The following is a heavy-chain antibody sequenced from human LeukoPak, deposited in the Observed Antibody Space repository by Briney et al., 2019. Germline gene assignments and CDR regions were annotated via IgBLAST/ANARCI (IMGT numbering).Heavy chain of an antibody. CDR1: GGSISSYY. Sequence: PSETLSLTCTVSGGSISSYYWSWIRQPAGKGLEWIGYIYYSGSTYYNPSLKSRVTISVDTSKNQFYLKLSSLTAADTAVYYCARDPSGGNCFDYWGQGTQVTVSS. V-gene: IGHV4-59*08. CDR3: ARDPSGGNCFDY. CDR2: IYYSGST. J-gene: IGHJ4*02. D-gene: IGHD2-15*01.